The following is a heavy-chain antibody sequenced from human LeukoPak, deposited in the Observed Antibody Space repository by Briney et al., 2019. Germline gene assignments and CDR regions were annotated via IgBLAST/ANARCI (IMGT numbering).Heavy chain of an antibody. CDR2: ISSSSSYI. Sequence: PGGSLRLSCAASGFTFSSYSMNWVRQAPGKGLEWVSSISSSSSYIYYADSVKGRFTISRDNAKNSLYLQMNSLRAEDTAVYYCARDVGGYYYDSSGYYYYFDYWGQGTLVTVSS. CDR3: ARDVGGYYYDSSGYYYYFDY. V-gene: IGHV3-21*01. J-gene: IGHJ4*02. CDR1: GFTFSSYS. D-gene: IGHD3-22*01.